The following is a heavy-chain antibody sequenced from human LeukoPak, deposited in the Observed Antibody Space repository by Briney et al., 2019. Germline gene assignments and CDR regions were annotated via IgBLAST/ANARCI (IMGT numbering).Heavy chain of an antibody. CDR3: ARDMGKIDFDY. D-gene: IGHD7-27*01. CDR2: INPNSGGT. CDR1: GYTFTSYD. Sequence: ASVKVSCKASGYTFTSYDINWVRQATGQGLEWMGWINPNSGGTNYAQKFQGRVTMTRDTSISTAYMELSRLRSDDTAVYYCARDMGKIDFDYWGQGTLVTVSS. V-gene: IGHV1-2*02. J-gene: IGHJ4*02.